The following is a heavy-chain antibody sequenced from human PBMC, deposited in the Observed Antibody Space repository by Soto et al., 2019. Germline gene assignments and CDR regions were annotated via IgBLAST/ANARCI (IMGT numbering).Heavy chain of an antibody. J-gene: IGHJ6*03. CDR1: GYTFTSYD. Sequence: ASVKVSCKASGYTFTSYDINWVRQATGQGLEWMGWMNPNSGNTGYAQKFQGRVTMTRNTSISTAYMELSSLRSEDTAVYYCARGCTTTDYYYYYMDVWGKGTTVTVSS. D-gene: IGHD5-12*01. V-gene: IGHV1-8*01. CDR2: MNPNSGNT. CDR3: ARGCTTTDYYYYYMDV.